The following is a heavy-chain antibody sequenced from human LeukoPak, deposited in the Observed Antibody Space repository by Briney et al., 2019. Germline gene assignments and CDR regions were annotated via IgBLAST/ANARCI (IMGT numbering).Heavy chain of an antibody. Sequence: GGSLRLSCAASGFTFSSYEMNWVRQAPGKGLEWVSYISSSGSTIYYADSVKGRFTISRDNARNSLYLQMNSLTVEDTAVYYCARDMGWQQFDQWGQGTLVTVSS. D-gene: IGHD5-24*01. CDR2: ISSSGSTI. CDR1: GFTFSSYE. V-gene: IGHV3-48*03. CDR3: ARDMGWQQFDQ. J-gene: IGHJ4*02.